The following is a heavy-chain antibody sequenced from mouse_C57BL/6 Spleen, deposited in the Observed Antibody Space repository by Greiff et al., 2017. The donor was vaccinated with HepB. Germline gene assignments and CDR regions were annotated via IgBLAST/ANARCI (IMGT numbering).Heavy chain of an antibody. Sequence: VQLQQSGAELVRPGTSVKVSCKASGYAFTNYLIDWVKQRPGQGLEWIGVINPGSGGTNYNEKFKGKATLTADKSSSTAYMQLSSLTSEDSAVYFCARSVYFDYWGQGTTLTVSS. CDR3: ARSVYFDY. J-gene: IGHJ2*01. CDR1: GYAFTNYL. V-gene: IGHV1-54*01. CDR2: INPGSGGT.